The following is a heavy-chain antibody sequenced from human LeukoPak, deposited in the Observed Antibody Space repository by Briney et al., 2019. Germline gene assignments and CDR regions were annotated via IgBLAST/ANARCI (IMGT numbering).Heavy chain of an antibody. J-gene: IGHJ6*02. V-gene: IGHV6-1*01. CDR1: GDSFSNDTAA. Sequence: SQTLSLTCAISGDSFSNDTAAWSWIRQSPSRGLEWLGRTYYRSKWYYDYAISVKSRMTIDLETSKNRFSLHLNSVTPDDTAVYYCARLRRYIKQATSGMDVWGQGTTVTVSS. CDR3: ARLRRYIKQATSGMDV. D-gene: IGHD5-18*01. CDR2: TYYRSKWYY.